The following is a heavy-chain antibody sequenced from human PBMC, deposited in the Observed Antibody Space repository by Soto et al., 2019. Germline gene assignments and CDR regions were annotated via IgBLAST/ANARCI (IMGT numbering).Heavy chain of an antibody. D-gene: IGHD1-1*01. Sequence: QVQLQESGPGLVKPSGTLSLTCGVSGDSISSSNWWTWVRQPPGKGLGWIGEIYRDGSTNYNPSLNRRVTISVDRSKNHFSLRLTSMTAADTAVYYCVRAELNWFDPWGQGTLVTVSS. CDR3: VRAELNWFDP. J-gene: IGHJ5*02. CDR1: GDSISSSNW. CDR2: IYRDGST. V-gene: IGHV4-4*02.